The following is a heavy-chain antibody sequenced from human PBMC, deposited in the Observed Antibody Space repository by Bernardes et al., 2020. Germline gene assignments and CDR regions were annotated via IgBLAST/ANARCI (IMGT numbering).Heavy chain of an antibody. J-gene: IGHJ3*02. CDR3: ARDRSSGSYPDAFDI. Sequence: SLRLSCAASGFTFSSYGMHWVRQAPGKGLEWVAVIWYDGSNKYYADSVKGRFTISRDNSKNTVYLQMNSLRAEDTAVYYCARDRSSGSYPDAFDIWGQGTMVTVSS. D-gene: IGHD1-26*01. CDR2: IWYDGSNK. V-gene: IGHV3-33*01. CDR1: GFTFSSYG.